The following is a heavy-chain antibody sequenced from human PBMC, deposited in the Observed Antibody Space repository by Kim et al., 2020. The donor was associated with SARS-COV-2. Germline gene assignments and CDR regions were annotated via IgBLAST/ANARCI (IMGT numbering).Heavy chain of an antibody. V-gene: IGHV3-43*01. D-gene: IGHD3-3*01. Sequence: GGSRRLSCAASGFDFSRFTMHWVRQRPGKGLEWVSFINAIGSRSYGDAVKGRFTISRDNNERSVYLQMDNLRSDDSAIFYCVKERDAHKDGLESWGQGTRVTVSS. CDR3: VKERDAHKDGLES. CDR1: GFDFSRFT. CDR2: INAIGSR. J-gene: IGHJ5*02.